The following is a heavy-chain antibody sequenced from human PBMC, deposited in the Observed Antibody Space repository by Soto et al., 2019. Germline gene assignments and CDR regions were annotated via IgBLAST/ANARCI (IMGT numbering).Heavy chain of an antibody. V-gene: IGHV3-7*01. CDR3: AREGESGSFDD. CDR1: RFTFSNYW. Sequence: EVQVVESGGGLVQPGGSLRLSCAVSRFTFSNYWMRWVRQAPGKGLEWVASIRKDGSEIYYVDSVRGRFTISRDNAKKSLYLQMDSLRVEDTAVYYCAREGESGSFDDWCQGTLVTVSS. CDR2: IRKDGSEI. D-gene: IGHD3-16*01. J-gene: IGHJ5*02.